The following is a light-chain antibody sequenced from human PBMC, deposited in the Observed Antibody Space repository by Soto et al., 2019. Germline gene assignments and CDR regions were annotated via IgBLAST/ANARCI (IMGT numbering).Light chain of an antibody. CDR3: CSFAGSYTYV. Sequence: QSALTQPASVSGSPGQSITISCTGTTNDVGSYNLVSWYQQHPGKAPKLIIYDVSERPAGVPDRFSGSKSGNTASLTISGLQAEDEADYSCCSFAGSYTYVFGGGTKVTVL. V-gene: IGLV2-23*02. J-gene: IGLJ1*01. CDR1: TNDVGSYNL. CDR2: DVS.